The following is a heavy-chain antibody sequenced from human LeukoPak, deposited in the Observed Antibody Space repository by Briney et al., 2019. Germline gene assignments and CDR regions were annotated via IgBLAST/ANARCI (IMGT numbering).Heavy chain of an antibody. Sequence: GGSLRLSCAASGFTFSSYEMNWVRQAPGKGLEWVSGISGSGGRTYYADSVKGRFAISRDNSKNTLYVEMNNLRAEDTAVYFCAKATTLNYPRVSDVWGQGTMVTVSS. CDR2: ISGSGGRT. CDR3: AKATTLNYPRVSDV. V-gene: IGHV3-23*01. CDR1: GFTFSSYE. J-gene: IGHJ3*01. D-gene: IGHD1-7*01.